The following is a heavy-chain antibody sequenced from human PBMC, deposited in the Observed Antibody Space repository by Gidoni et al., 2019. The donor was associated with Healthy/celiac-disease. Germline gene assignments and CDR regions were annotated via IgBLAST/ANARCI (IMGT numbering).Heavy chain of an antibody. CDR2: ISSSSSYI. D-gene: IGHD3-16*01. Sequence: EVQLVESGGGLVKPGGPLRLSCAASGFTFSSYSMNWVRQAPGKGLEWVSSISSSSSYIYYADSVKGRFTISRDNAKNSLYLQMNSLRAEDTAVYYCASEPSLYDYWGQGTLVTVSS. CDR1: GFTFSSYS. CDR3: ASEPSLYDY. V-gene: IGHV3-21*01. J-gene: IGHJ4*02.